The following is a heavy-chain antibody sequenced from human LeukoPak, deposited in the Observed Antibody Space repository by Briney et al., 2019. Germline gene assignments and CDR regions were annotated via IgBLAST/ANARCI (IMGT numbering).Heavy chain of an antibody. V-gene: IGHV4-39*07. Sequence: SETLSLTCTVSGGSISSSSYYWGWIRQPPWKGLEWIGSIYYSGRTYYNPSLKSRVTISVDTSKNQFSLKLSSVTAADTAVYYCARVQVLRFWKYFDYWGQGTLVTVSS. D-gene: IGHD3-3*01. J-gene: IGHJ4*02. CDR2: IYYSGRT. CDR1: GGSISSSSYY. CDR3: ARVQVLRFWKYFDY.